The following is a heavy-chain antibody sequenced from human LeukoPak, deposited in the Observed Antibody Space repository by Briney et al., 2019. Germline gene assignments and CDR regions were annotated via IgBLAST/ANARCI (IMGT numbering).Heavy chain of an antibody. J-gene: IGHJ6*03. V-gene: IGHV1-18*01. Sequence: ASVKVSCKASGYTFTSYGISWVRQAPGQGLEWMGWISAYNGNTNYAQKLQGRVTMTTDISTSTAYMELRSLRSDDTAVYYCAAHPHCSSTSCYPYYYYYYMDVWGKGTTVTVSS. CDR2: ISAYNGNT. CDR3: AAHPHCSSTSCYPYYYYYYMDV. CDR1: GYTFTSYG. D-gene: IGHD2-2*01.